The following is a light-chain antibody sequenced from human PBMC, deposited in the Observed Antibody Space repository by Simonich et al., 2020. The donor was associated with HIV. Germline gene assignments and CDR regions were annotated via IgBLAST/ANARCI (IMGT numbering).Light chain of an antibody. V-gene: IGKV3-15*01. Sequence: EIVMTQSPATLSVSPGERPTLSCRTSRNVASNLAWYQQKPGQAPRLLIYGASSRATGIPARFSGSGFGTEFTLTISSMQSEDFAVYYCQQYNNWPSPFTFGPGTKVDIK. CDR1: RNVASN. CDR3: QQYNNWPSPFT. J-gene: IGKJ3*01. CDR2: GAS.